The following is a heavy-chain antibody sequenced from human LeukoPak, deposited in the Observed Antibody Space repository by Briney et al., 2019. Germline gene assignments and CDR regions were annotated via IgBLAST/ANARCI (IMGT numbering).Heavy chain of an antibody. J-gene: IGHJ4*02. CDR3: GRAPPYTNGYYFDY. CDR2: IIPALGLA. V-gene: IGHV1-69*04. Sequence: SVKVSCKASGGTFTSYAINWVRQAPGQGLEWMGRIIPALGLANYAQRLQGRVTITADKSTSTAYMELSSLRSEDTAVYYCGRAPPYTNGYYFDYWGQGTLVTVSS. CDR1: GGTFTSYA. D-gene: IGHD2-8*01.